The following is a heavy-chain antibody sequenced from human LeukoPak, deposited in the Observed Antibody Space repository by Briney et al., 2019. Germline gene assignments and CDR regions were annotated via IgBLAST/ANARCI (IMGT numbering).Heavy chain of an antibody. J-gene: IGHJ4*02. CDR1: GYTLTELS. CDR2: FDPEDGET. V-gene: IGHV1-24*01. Sequence: ASVTVSCKVSGYTLTELSMHWVRQAPGKGLEWMGGFDPEDGETIYAQKFQGRVTMTEETSTDTAYMELSSLRSEDTAVYYCATDANSGSLPRGWYYFDYWGQGTLVTVSS. CDR3: ATDANSGSLPRGWYYFDY. D-gene: IGHD1-26*01.